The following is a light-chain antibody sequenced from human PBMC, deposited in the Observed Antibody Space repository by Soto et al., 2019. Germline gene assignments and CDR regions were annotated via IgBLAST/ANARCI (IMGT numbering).Light chain of an antibody. J-gene: IGKJ1*01. CDR1: QSVRSS. CDR3: QQRSNWPGT. CDR2: DAS. Sequence: EIVLTQSPATLSLSPGERATLSCRASQSVRSSLAWYQQQPGQAPRLLIYDASNRATGIPARFSGSGSGTDFTRTISSLEPKDFAVYYCQQRSNWPGTFGLGTKVEIK. V-gene: IGKV3-11*01.